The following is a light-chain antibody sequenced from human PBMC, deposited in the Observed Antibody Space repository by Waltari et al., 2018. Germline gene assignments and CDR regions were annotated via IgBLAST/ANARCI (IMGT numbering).Light chain of an antibody. CDR2: DVS. V-gene: IGLV2-14*01. CDR1: SSHVGGYNS. J-gene: IGLJ2*01. CDR3: SSYTSSSTLGV. Sequence: QSALTQPASVSGSPGQSITISCTRTSSHVGGYNSVPWYQQHPGKAPKLMIYDVSKRPSGVSNRCAGSKSGNTASLTISGLQAEDEADYYCSSYTSSSTLGVFGGGTKLTVL.